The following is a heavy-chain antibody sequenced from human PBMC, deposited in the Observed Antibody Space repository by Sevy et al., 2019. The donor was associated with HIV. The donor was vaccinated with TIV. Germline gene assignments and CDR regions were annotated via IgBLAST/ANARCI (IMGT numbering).Heavy chain of an antibody. D-gene: IGHD6-19*01. V-gene: IGHV1-18*01. Sequence: ASVKVSCKASGYTFTSYGISWVRQAPGQGLEWMGWISAYNGNTNYAQKLQGRVTMTTDTSTSTAYMELRSLRFDDTAVYYCARDTKAVAGTLYYYYGMDVWGQGTTVTVSS. CDR1: GYTFTSYG. CDR3: ARDTKAVAGTLYYYYGMDV. J-gene: IGHJ6*02. CDR2: ISAYNGNT.